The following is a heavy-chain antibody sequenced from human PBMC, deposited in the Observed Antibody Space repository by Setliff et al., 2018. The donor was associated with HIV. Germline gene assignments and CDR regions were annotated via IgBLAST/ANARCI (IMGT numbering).Heavy chain of an antibody. J-gene: IGHJ3*02. CDR3: AREHCSGGSCNGFDI. Sequence: SETLSLTCTVSGGSISTSYWNWIRQPPGKGLEWIAYIYISGTTHYNPSLKRRVTISLDTSRNQFSLKLGSVTAADTAMYYCAREHCSGGSCNGFDIWGQGTMVTVSS. CDR2: IYISGTT. CDR1: GGSISTSY. V-gene: IGHV4-4*09. D-gene: IGHD2-15*01.